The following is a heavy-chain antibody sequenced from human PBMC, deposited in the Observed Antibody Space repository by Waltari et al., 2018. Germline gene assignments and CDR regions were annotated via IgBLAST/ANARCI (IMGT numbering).Heavy chain of an antibody. D-gene: IGHD3-10*01. J-gene: IGHJ4*02. CDR1: GFPFNRHW. CDR2: IKPDASDK. Sequence: EVQVVESGGGSVQPGGSLRLACAASGFPFNRHWMSWVRQAPGKGLEWVANIKPDASDKYYVDSVKGRFTISRDNAKNSLYLQMNSLRAEDTAIYYCARNKLRLDYWGPGTLVTVSS. V-gene: IGHV3-7*01. CDR3: ARNKLRLDY.